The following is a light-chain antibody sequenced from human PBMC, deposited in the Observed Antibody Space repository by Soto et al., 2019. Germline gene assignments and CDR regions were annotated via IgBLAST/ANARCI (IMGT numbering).Light chain of an antibody. CDR2: HTS. CDR1: QGIDDT. CDR3: QCYVHWPPGP. J-gene: IGKJ1*01. V-gene: IGKV3-15*01. Sequence: EGVRRQYPATLSVSPGEGATLSCRASQGIDDTFAWYQHKPFHTPRLLIYHTSTRAAGVAARFSGSGSGTELTFTLSSLQSEAYAFYVCQCYVHWPPGPFGQGTKVDIK.